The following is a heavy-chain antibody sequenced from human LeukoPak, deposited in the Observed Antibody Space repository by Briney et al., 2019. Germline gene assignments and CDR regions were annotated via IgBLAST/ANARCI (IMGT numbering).Heavy chain of an antibody. J-gene: IGHJ3*02. CDR2: IYYSGST. CDR3: ARGTDSSGAFDI. Sequence: SETLSLTCTVSGGSISSYYWSWIRQPPGKGLEWIGYIYYSGSTNYNPSLKSRVTISVDTSKNQFSLKLSSVTAADTAVYYCARGTDSSGAFDIWGQGTMVTVSS. V-gene: IGHV4-59*08. D-gene: IGHD6-19*01. CDR1: GGSISSYY.